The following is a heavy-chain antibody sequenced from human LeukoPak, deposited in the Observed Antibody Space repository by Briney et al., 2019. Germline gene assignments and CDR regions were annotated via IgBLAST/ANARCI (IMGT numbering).Heavy chain of an antibody. J-gene: IGHJ4*02. CDR3: AKGVGTYYYDSSHFDY. CDR2: ISWNSGSI. D-gene: IGHD3-22*01. Sequence: PGRSLRLSCAASGFTFDDYAMHWVRQAPGKGLEWVSGISWNSGSIGYADSVKGRFTISRDHAKNSLYLQMNSLRAEDTALYYCAKGVGTYYYDSSHFDYWGQGTLVTVSS. V-gene: IGHV3-9*01. CDR1: GFTFDDYA.